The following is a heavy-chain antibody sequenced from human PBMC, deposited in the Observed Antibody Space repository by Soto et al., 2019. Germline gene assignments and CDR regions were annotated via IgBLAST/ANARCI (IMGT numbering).Heavy chain of an antibody. D-gene: IGHD6-13*01. CDR3: AGEGIGAPAGSGLDY. CDR1: GGTFSSYA. V-gene: IGHV1-69*01. Sequence: QVQLVQSGAEVKKPGSSVKVSCKASGGTFSSYAISWVRQAPGQGLEWMGGIIPIFGTANYAQKFQGRVTITADESTSTADMELSSMRSDDTAVYYCAGEGIGAPAGSGLDYLGQGTLVTVSS. J-gene: IGHJ4*02. CDR2: IIPIFGTA.